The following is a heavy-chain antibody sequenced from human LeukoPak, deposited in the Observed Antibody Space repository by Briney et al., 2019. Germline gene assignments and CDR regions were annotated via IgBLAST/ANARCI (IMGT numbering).Heavy chain of an antibody. V-gene: IGHV1-3*01. D-gene: IGHD3-10*01. J-gene: IGHJ5*02. CDR1: GYTFTSYA. Sequence: ASVKVSCKASGYTFTSYAMHWVRQAPGQRLEWMGWINAGNGNTKYSQKFQGRVTITRDTSASTAYVELSSLRSEDTAVYYCARDGDPLWFGELLNWFDPWGQGTLVTVSS. CDR3: ARDGDPLWFGELLNWFDP. CDR2: INAGNGNT.